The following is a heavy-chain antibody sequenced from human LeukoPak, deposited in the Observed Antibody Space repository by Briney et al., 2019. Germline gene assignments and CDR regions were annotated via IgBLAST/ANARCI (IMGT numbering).Heavy chain of an antibody. CDR2: IAYDGTTK. CDR3: AKDNSEYSSSSWGGFDY. J-gene: IGHJ4*02. CDR1: EFTFSSYA. V-gene: IGHV3-30*18. Sequence: GGSLRLSCAASEFTFSSYAMHWVRQAPGKGLEWVAIIAYDGTTKYYADSVKGRFTISRDNSKNTLYLQMNSLRAEDTAVYYCAKDNSEYSSSSWGGFDYWGQGTLVTVSS. D-gene: IGHD6-6*01.